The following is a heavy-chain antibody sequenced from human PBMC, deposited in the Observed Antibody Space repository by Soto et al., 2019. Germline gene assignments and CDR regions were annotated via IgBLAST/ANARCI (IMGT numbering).Heavy chain of an antibody. CDR2: VIPIFGSA. D-gene: IGHD3-10*02. CDR1: GCTFPTYS. Sequence: QVQLVQSVAEVKKPGSSVKVSCKASGCTFPTYSINWVRQDPGQGLEWMGGVIPIFGSANYAQNIRGRVTITADALTSTVYMGLSSLRSGDTAVSYCAREGDVRTAVITGSFDCWGQGTLVTVSS. CDR3: AREGDVRTAVITGSFDC. J-gene: IGHJ4*02. V-gene: IGHV1-69*01.